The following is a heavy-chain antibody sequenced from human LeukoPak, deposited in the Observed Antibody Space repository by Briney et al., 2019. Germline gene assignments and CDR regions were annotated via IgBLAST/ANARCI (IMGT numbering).Heavy chain of an antibody. CDR3: ATPGELELLSDAFDI. V-gene: IGHV1-24*01. Sequence: ASVKVSCKASGGTFSSYAISWVRQAPGQGLEWMGGFDPEDGETIYAQKFQGRVTMTEDTSTDTAYMELSSLRSEDTAVYYCATPGELELLSDAFDIWGQGTMVTVSS. D-gene: IGHD1-7*01. CDR1: GGTFSSYA. J-gene: IGHJ3*02. CDR2: FDPEDGET.